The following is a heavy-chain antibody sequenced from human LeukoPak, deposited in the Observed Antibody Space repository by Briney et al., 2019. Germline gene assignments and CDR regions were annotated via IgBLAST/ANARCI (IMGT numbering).Heavy chain of an antibody. CDR2: VRYDGSNK. D-gene: IGHD2-2*01. V-gene: IGHV3-30*02. Sequence: GGSLRLSCAASGFTFSSYGMHWVRQAPGKGLEWVAFVRYDGSNKYYADSVKGRFTISRDNSKNTLYLQMNSLRAEDTAVYYCAKALYQLPEGNAFDIWGQGTMVTVSS. CDR1: GFTFSSYG. J-gene: IGHJ3*02. CDR3: AKALYQLPEGNAFDI.